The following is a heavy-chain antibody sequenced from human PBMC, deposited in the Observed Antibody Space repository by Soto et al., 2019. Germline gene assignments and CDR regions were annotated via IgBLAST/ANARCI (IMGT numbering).Heavy chain of an antibody. Sequence: EVQLVESGGGLVQPGGSLRLSCATSGFTFSSYWMHWVRQVPGKGLLWVSRIDEYGNTINYADSVRGRFTISRDNARNTVYREMNSLRAEDTALYYCTRDIGGKGAYWGPGTLVTVSS. V-gene: IGHV3-74*01. D-gene: IGHD3-10*01. CDR3: TRDIGGKGAY. CDR1: GFTFSSYW. J-gene: IGHJ4*02. CDR2: IDEYGNTI.